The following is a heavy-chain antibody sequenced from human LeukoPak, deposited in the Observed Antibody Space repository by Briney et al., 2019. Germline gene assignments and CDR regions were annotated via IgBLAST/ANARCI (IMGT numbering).Heavy chain of an antibody. V-gene: IGHV4-34*01. CDR1: GGSFSGYY. D-gene: IGHD3-22*01. CDR3: ARGGPTTTYYYDSSGYYYDY. J-gene: IGHJ4*02. CDR2: INHSGST. Sequence: SETLSLTCAVYGGSFSGYYWSWIRQPPGKGLEWIGEINHSGSTNYNPSLKSRVTISVDTSKSQFSLKLSSVTAADTAVYYCARGGPTTTYYYDSSGYYYDYWGQGTLVTVSS.